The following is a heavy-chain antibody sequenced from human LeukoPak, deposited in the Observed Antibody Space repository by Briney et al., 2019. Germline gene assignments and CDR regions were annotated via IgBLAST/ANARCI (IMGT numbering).Heavy chain of an antibody. Sequence: GESLRLSCEASGFTFTKFWMSWVRQAPGKGLEWVANIQEDGKKENYVDSVRGRFTISRDNAKNSIYLQMNSLRVENTAVYYCAKDIVGGGDDYWGQGTLVIVSS. V-gene: IGHV3-7*01. CDR3: AKDIVGGGDDY. D-gene: IGHD2-21*02. J-gene: IGHJ4*02. CDR2: IQEDGKKE. CDR1: GFTFTKFW.